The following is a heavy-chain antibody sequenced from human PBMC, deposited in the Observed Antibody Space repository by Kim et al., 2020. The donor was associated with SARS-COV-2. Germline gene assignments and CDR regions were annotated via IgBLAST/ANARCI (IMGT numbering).Heavy chain of an antibody. Sequence: GSTYDADAVTGRFTISRDNSKYTLYLQMNSPSAEDTAVYYCAKAPAAGRGYWGQGTLVTVSS. CDR2: GST. V-gene: IGHV3-23*01. J-gene: IGHJ4*02. CDR3: AKAPAAGRGY. D-gene: IGHD6-13*01.